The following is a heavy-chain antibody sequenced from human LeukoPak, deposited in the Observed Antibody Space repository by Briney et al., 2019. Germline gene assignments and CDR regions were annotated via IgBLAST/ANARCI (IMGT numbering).Heavy chain of an antibody. CDR1: GFTFSSYS. Sequence: GGSLRLSCAASGFTFSSYSMNWVRQAPGKGLEWVAVISYDGSNKYYADSVKGRFTISRDNSKNTLYLQMNSLRAEDTAVYYCAKHSSGWTNTDYDGMDVWGQGTTVTVSS. D-gene: IGHD6-19*01. J-gene: IGHJ6*02. CDR3: AKHSSGWTNTDYDGMDV. CDR2: ISYDGSNK. V-gene: IGHV3-30*18.